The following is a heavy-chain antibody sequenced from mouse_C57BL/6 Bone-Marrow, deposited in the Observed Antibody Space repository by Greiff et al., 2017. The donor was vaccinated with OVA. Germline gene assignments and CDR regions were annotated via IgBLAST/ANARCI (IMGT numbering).Heavy chain of an antibody. CDR2: LSYDGSN. V-gene: IGHV3-6*01. CDR1: GYSITSGYY. D-gene: IGHD1-1*01. CDR3: ARDDYYGLDY. Sequence: EVQLQESGPGLVKPSQSLSLTCSVTGYSITSGYYWNWIRQFPGNKLEWMGYLSYDGSNNYNPSLKNRISITRDTSKNQFFLKLNSVTTEDTATYYCARDDYYGLDYWGQGTTLTVSS. J-gene: IGHJ2*01.